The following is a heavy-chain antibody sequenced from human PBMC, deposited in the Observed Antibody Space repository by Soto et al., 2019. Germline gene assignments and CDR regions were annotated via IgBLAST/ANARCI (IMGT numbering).Heavy chain of an antibody. CDR2: IIPIFGTA. D-gene: IGHD2-2*01. V-gene: IGHV1-69*13. CDR1: GGTLRSYA. J-gene: IGHJ6*02. CDR3: ARVGIDCSSTSCYLNYYYGMDV. Sequence: ASVKVSCKASGGTLRSYAISWVRQAPGQGLEWMGGIIPIFGTANYAQKFQGRVTITADESTSTAYMELSSLRSEDTAVYYCARVGIDCSSTSCYLNYYYGMDVWGQGTKVTVSS.